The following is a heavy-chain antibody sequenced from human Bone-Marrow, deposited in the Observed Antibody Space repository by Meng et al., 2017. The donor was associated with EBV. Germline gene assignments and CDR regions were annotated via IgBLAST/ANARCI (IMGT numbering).Heavy chain of an antibody. D-gene: IGHD3-22*01. J-gene: IGHJ4*02. CDR2: ISAYNGNT. V-gene: IGHV1-18*01. CDR3: ARFGEHGGYYYDSSGYSDY. CDR1: GYTFTSYG. Sequence: QGKLVECGAEVQQPGGSVKVSCKASGYTFTSYGISWVRQAPGQGLEWMGWISAYNGNTNYAQKLQGRVTMTTDTSTSTAYMELRSLRSDDTAVYYCARFGEHGGYYYDSSGYSDYWGQGTLVTVSS.